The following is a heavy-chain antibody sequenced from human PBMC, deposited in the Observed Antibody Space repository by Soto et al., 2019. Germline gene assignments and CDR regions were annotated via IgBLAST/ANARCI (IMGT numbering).Heavy chain of an antibody. CDR1: GFTFSSYA. J-gene: IGHJ3*02. Sequence: PGGSLRLSCAASGFTFSSYAMHWVRQAPGKGLEWVAVISYDGSNKYYADSVKGRFTISRDNSKNTLYLQMNSLRAEDTAVYYCATSKIVTMIVDAFDIWGQGTMVTVSS. CDR3: ATSKIVTMIVDAFDI. V-gene: IGHV3-30-3*01. D-gene: IGHD3-22*01. CDR2: ISYDGSNK.